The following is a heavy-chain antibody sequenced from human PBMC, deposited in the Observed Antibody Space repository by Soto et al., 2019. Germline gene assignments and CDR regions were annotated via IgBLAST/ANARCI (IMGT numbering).Heavy chain of an antibody. CDR1: GGTFSSSS. J-gene: IGHJ6*02. CDR2: IIPVFGPA. Sequence: VASVKVSCKASGGTFSSSSINWVRQAPGQGLEWMGEIIPVFGPAKYAQKFQGRVTIIADESTSTAYMELSSLTSEDTAVYYCARNGAGSTSALVYYYAMDVWGQGTTVTVSS. CDR3: ARNGAGSTSALVYYYAMDV. D-gene: IGHD2-2*01. V-gene: IGHV1-69*13.